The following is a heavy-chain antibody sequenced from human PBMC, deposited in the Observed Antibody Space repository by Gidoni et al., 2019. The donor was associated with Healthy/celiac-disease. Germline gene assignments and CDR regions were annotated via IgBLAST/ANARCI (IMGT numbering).Heavy chain of an antibody. CDR1: GSSSSSGYY. V-gene: IGHV4-38-2*02. J-gene: IGHJ4*02. CDR3: ARDPIAVADYFDD. Sequence: QVQLQESGPGLVTPSETLSLSCAVSGSSSSSGYYWGWIRQPPGKGLEWIGSIYPSGSTYYNPFLKSRVTISVDTHKNQFSLKLSSVTAADTAVYYCARDPIAVADYFDDWGQGTLVTVSS. CDR2: IYPSGST. D-gene: IGHD6-19*01.